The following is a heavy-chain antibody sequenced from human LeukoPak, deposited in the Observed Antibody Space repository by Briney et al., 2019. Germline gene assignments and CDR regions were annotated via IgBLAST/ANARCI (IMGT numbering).Heavy chain of an antibody. CDR2: IKEDGTWQ. Sequence: GGSLRLSCAVSGFRFSTYWLTWVRQAPGKGPEWVANIKEDGTWQNYVDSVKGRFTISRDNAKNSPYLQMNSLKAEDTGVYYCARGGYADEGLDYWGQGTLVTVSS. J-gene: IGHJ4*02. D-gene: IGHD5-18*01. CDR3: ARGGYADEGLDY. V-gene: IGHV3-7*01. CDR1: GFRFSTYW.